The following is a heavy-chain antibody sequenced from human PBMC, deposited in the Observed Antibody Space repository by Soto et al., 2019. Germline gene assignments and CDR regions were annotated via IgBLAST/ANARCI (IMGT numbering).Heavy chain of an antibody. CDR1: GYSFASYW. CDR2: IYPGDSDT. D-gene: IGHD6-6*01. CDR3: ARTRSFTLGFYYDGMDV. Sequence: PGESLKISCKSSGYSFASYWIGWVRQMPGKDLEWMGIIYPGDSDTRYSPSFQGQVTISADKSLRTAYLQWTSLKASDTALYYCARTRSFTLGFYYDGMDVWGQGTTVTVSS. J-gene: IGHJ6*02. V-gene: IGHV5-51*01.